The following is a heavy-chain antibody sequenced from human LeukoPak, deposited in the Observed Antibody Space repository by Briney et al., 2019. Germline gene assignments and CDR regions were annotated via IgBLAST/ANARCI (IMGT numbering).Heavy chain of an antibody. D-gene: IGHD3-22*01. V-gene: IGHV3-7*01. Sequence: GGSLRLSCAASGFTFSSYEMNWVRQAPGKGLEWVANIEQDGSEKNYVDSVKGRFTISRDNAKNSLYLQMNSLRAEDTAVYYCARDYYDSSGYAFDIWGQGTMVTVSS. J-gene: IGHJ3*02. CDR2: IEQDGSEK. CDR3: ARDYYDSSGYAFDI. CDR1: GFTFSSYE.